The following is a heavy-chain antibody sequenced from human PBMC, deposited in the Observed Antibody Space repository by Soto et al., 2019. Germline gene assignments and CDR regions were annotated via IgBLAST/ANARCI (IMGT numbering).Heavy chain of an antibody. V-gene: IGHV4-30-4*01. Sequence: PSETLSLTCTVSGGSISSGDYYWSWIRQPPGKGLEWIGYIYYSGSTYYKPSLKSRVTISVDTSKNQFSLKLSSVTAADTAVYYCARGSDPTYYYDSSGYLHWGQGTLVTVSS. CDR3: ARGSDPTYYYDSSGYLH. J-gene: IGHJ1*01. CDR1: GGSISSGDYY. CDR2: IYYSGST. D-gene: IGHD3-22*01.